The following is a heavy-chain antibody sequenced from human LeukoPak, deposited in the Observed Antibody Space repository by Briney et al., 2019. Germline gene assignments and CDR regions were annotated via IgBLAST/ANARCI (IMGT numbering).Heavy chain of an antibody. CDR2: IYTSGST. J-gene: IGHJ3*02. CDR1: GGSISSGSYY. D-gene: IGHD2/OR15-2a*01. V-gene: IGHV4-61*02. CDR3: ARDRRYCYSSDCYPDAFDI. Sequence: KPSETLSLTCTVSGGSISSGSYYWSWIRQPAGKGLEWIGRIYTSGSTNYNPSLKSRVTISVDTSKNQFSLKLSSVTAADTAVYYCARDRRYCYSSDCYPDAFDIWGQGTMVTVSS.